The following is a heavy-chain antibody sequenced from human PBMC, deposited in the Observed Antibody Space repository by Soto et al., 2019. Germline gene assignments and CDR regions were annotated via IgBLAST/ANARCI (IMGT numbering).Heavy chain of an antibody. Sequence: QLQLQESGSGLVKPSQTLSLTCAVSGGSLSSGCYSWSWIRQPPGKGLEWIGYIYHSGSTYYNPSLKRRVTISVDRCKNQFSLKLSSVTAPDTAVYYCARGAPVFIQHWVQGTVVTVSS. V-gene: IGHV4-30-2*01. CDR3: ARGAPVFIQH. CDR2: IYHSGST. D-gene: IGHD3-10*01. CDR1: GGSLSSGCYS. J-gene: IGHJ1*01.